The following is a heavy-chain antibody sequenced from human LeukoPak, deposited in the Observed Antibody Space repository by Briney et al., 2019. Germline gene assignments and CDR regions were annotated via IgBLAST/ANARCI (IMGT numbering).Heavy chain of an antibody. Sequence: AVKVSCKASGGTFSSYAISWVRQAPGQGLEWMGGIIPIFGTANYAQKFQGRVTITTDESTSTAYIEQSSLRSEDTAVYYCARGVRSGGIAAAGTAYFDYWGQGTLVTVSS. V-gene: IGHV1-69*05. CDR3: ARGVRSGGIAAAGTAYFDY. D-gene: IGHD6-13*01. CDR1: GGTFSSYA. CDR2: IIPIFGTA. J-gene: IGHJ4*02.